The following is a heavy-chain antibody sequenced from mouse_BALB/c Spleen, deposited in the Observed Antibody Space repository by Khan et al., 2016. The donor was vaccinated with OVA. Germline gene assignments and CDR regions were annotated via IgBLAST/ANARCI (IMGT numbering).Heavy chain of an antibody. Sequence: QVQLQQPGAELVRPGASVKLSCKASGYTFTSYWMNWVKQRPGHGLEWIGRIDPSDSDTHYNQMFKDKATLTVDKSSSTAYMQLSSLTSEDSAVYYCARREKYGYDPSWFAYWGQGTLVTVSA. D-gene: IGHD2-2*01. CDR3: ARREKYGYDPSWFAY. V-gene: IGHV1-61*01. CDR1: GYTFTSYW. J-gene: IGHJ3*01. CDR2: IDPSDSDT.